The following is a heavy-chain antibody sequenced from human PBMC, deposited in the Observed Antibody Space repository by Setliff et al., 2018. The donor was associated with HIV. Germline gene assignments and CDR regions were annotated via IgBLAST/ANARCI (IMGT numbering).Heavy chain of an antibody. CDR1: GGSISSGGYY. CDR2: ITSSGDSM. Sequence: LSLTCTVSGGSISSGGYYMSWIRQAPGKGLECVSYITSSGDSMYYADSVKGRLTISRDNAKNSLYLQMNSLRAEDTAVYYCARVWQQLAFDQWGQGTLVTVS. J-gene: IGHJ4*02. CDR3: ARVWQQLAFDQ. V-gene: IGHV3-11*04. D-gene: IGHD6-13*01.